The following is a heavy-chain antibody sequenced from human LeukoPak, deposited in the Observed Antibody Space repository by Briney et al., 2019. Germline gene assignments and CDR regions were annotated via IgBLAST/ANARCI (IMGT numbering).Heavy chain of an antibody. J-gene: IGHJ5*02. V-gene: IGHV4-34*01. CDR1: GGSFSGYY. CDR2: INHSGST. CDR3: ARLGAAVAGTYWFDP. Sequence: PSETLSLTCAVYGGSFSGYYWSWIRQPPGKGLEWLGEINHSGSTNYNPSLKSRVTISVDTSKNQFSLKLSSVTAADTAVYYCARLGAAVAGTYWFDPWGQGTLVTVSS. D-gene: IGHD6-19*01.